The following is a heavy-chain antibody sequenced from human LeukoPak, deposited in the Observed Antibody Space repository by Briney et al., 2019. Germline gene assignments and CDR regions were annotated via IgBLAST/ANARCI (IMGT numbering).Heavy chain of an antibody. CDR3: ARGGYCSSTSCYGSRIVDY. D-gene: IGHD2-2*01. CDR2: ISSSSGTI. V-gene: IGHV3-48*01. CDR1: GFTFSTFS. Sequence: PGGSLRLSCAASGFTFSTFSMNWVRQAPGKGLEWISYISSSSGTIYYADSVKGRSTISRDNAKNSLYLQMNSLRAEDTAVYYCARGGYCSSTSCYGSRIVDYWGQGTLVTVSS. J-gene: IGHJ4*02.